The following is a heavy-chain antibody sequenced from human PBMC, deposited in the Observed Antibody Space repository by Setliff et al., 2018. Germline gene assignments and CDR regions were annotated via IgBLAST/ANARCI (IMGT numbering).Heavy chain of an antibody. D-gene: IGHD1-26*01. CDR1: GFTFSSYN. CDR3: AKYLVATRGFDY. J-gene: IGHJ4*02. CDR2: ISSSTRTM. Sequence: GALRLSCAASGFTFSSYNMNWVRQAPGKGLEWVSYISSSTRTMYYADSVKGRFTISRDNAKNSLYLQMNSLRAKDTAVYYCAKYLVATRGFDYWGQGTLVTVSS. V-gene: IGHV3-48*01.